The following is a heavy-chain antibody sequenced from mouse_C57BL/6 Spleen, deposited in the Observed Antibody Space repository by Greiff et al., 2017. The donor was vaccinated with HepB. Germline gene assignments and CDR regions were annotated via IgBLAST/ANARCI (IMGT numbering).Heavy chain of an antibody. CDR3: ARAVYYYGSSSYYFDY. D-gene: IGHD1-1*01. V-gene: IGHV5-16*01. Sequence: EVQLVESEGGLVQPGSSMKLSCTASGFTFSDYYMAWVRQVPEKGLEWVANINYDGSSTYYLDSLKSRFIISRDNAKNILYLQMSSLKSEDTATYYCARAVYYYGSSSYYFDYWGQGTTLTVSS. CDR1: GFTFSDYY. CDR2: INYDGSST. J-gene: IGHJ2*01.